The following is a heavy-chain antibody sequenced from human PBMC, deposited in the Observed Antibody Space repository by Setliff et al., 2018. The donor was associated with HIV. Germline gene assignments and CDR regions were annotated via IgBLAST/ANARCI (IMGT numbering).Heavy chain of an antibody. V-gene: IGHV4-4*08. J-gene: IGHJ4*01. CDR1: SGSMTGHY. Sequence: PSETLSLTCSVSSGSMTGHYWTWVRQPPGKGLEWIGYLHSLGSSRVSDTPNYSPSLKSRITISLDTSKRQFSLTMTSVTAADTAVYYCARGLRSQTYWVTRPRGLDYWGQGSLVTVSS. CDR2: LHSLGSSRVSDTP. D-gene: IGHD2-21*02. CDR3: ARGLRSQTYWVTRPRGLDY.